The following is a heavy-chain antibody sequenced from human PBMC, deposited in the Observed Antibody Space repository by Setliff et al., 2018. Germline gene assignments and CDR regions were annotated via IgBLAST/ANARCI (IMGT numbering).Heavy chain of an antibody. CDR1: GFTFSSYW. V-gene: IGHV3-30*18. CDR2: ISWDGTKT. D-gene: IGHD3-22*01. CDR3: AKVLDTTGYYYFDF. J-gene: IGHJ4*02. Sequence: GGSLRLSCAASGFTFSSYWMSWVRQAPGKGLEWVALISWDGTKTSYADSVRGRFTISRDGSKSTLYLDTSSLRSEDTAVYYCAKVLDTTGYYYFDFWGQGTLVTVSS.